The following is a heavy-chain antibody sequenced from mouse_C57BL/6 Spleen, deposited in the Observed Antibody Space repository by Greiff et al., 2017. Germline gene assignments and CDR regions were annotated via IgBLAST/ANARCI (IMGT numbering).Heavy chain of an antibody. CDR2: IYPGDGDT. CDR3: ARGDRNFDY. Sequence: QVQLQQSGPELVKPGASVKISCKASGYAFSSSWMNWVKQRPGKGLEWIGRIYPGDGDTNYNGKFKGKATLTADKSSSTAYMQLSSLTSEDSAVYFCARGDRNFDYWGQGTTRTVSS. D-gene: IGHD3-3*01. J-gene: IGHJ2*01. CDR1: GYAFSSSW. V-gene: IGHV1-82*01.